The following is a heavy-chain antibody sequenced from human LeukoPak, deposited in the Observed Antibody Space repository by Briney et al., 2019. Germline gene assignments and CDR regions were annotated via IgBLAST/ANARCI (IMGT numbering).Heavy chain of an antibody. J-gene: IGHJ4*02. Sequence: GRSLRLSCAASGFTFSAYWMNWVRQAPGKGLEWVANIKQDGSEKYYVDSVKGRFTISRDNAKNSLYLQMNSLRDEDTAIYYCARVKGLDFWGQGTLVTVSS. CDR1: GFTFSAYW. CDR3: ARVKGLDF. V-gene: IGHV3-7*03. CDR2: IKQDGSEK.